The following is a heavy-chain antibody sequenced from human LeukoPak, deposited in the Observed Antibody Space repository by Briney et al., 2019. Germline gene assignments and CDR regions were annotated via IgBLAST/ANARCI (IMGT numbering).Heavy chain of an antibody. CDR3: ARGYSSSWDTFDP. J-gene: IGHJ5*02. V-gene: IGHV4-59*01. CDR2: IYYSGST. CDR1: GGSISSYY. Sequence: SETLSLTCTVSGGSISSYYWSWIRQPPGKGLEWIGYIYYSGSTNYNPSLKSRVTISVDTSKNQFSLKLSSVTAADTAVYYCARGYSSSWDTFDPWGQGILVTVSS. D-gene: IGHD6-13*01.